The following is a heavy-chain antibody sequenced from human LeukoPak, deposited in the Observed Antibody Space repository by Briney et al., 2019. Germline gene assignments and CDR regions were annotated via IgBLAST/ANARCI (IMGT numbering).Heavy chain of an antibody. V-gene: IGHV3-23*01. D-gene: IGHD2-2*02. CDR2: ISGSGGST. CDR1: GFTFSSYA. Sequence: PGGSLRLSCAASGFTFSSYAMSWVRQAPGKGLEWVSAISGSGGSTYYADSVKGRFTISRDNSKNTLYLQMNSLRAEDTAVYYCAKDTRSSTSCYTLDYWGRGTLVTVST. J-gene: IGHJ4*02. CDR3: AKDTRSSTSCYTLDY.